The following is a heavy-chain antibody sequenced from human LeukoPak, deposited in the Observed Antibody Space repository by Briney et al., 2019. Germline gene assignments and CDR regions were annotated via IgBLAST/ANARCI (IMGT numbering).Heavy chain of an antibody. CDR1: GGSIRNGGYY. CDR3: ARDRGYSGRFDP. V-gene: IGHV4-31*03. Sequence: SETLSLTCTVSGGSIRNGGYYWSWIRQHPGKGPEWIGYIYYSGSTFYNPSLKSRLTISVDTSKNQFSLNLSSVTAADTAVYYCARDRGYSGRFDPWGQGTLVTVSS. D-gene: IGHD6-25*01. CDR2: IYYSGST. J-gene: IGHJ5*02.